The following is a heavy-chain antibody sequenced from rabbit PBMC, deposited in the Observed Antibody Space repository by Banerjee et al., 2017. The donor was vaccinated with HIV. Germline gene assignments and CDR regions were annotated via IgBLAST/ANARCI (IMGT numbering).Heavy chain of an antibody. CDR3: ARDPYATNNYATYNL. Sequence: QEQLEESGGDLVKPEGSLTLTCTASGFSFSSSYYMCWVRQAPGKGLEWIACISAGSSGSTYYASWAKGRFTISKTSSTTVTLQMTSLTAADTATYFCARDPYATNNYATYNLWGQGTLVTVS. V-gene: IGHV1S45*01. CDR1: GFSFSSSYY. J-gene: IGHJ4*01. CDR2: ISAGSSGST. D-gene: IGHD6-1*01.